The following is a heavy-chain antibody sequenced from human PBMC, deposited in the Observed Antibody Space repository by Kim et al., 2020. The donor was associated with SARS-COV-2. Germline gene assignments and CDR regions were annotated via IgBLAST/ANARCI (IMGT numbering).Heavy chain of an antibody. Sequence: SETLSLTCVVSGASISSSSCWSWVRQPPVKGLEWIGEVDHSGTTSYNVSLKNRVSILVDKSKNQFSLRLTSVSAADTAVYYCARGVSSAWTLRAWFDPWGQGNLVTVS. CDR3: ARGVSSAWTLRAWFDP. CDR2: VDHSGTT. D-gene: IGHD3-22*01. CDR1: GASISSSSC. J-gene: IGHJ5*02. V-gene: IGHV4-4*02.